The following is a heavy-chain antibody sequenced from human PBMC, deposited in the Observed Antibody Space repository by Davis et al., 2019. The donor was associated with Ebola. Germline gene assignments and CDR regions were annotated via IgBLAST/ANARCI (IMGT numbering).Heavy chain of an antibody. V-gene: IGHV4-30-4*02. J-gene: IGHJ6*03. CDR2: IYYSGST. Sequence: PSETLSLTCTVSGGSISSGDYYWSWIRQPPGKGLEWIGYIYYSGSTYYNPSLKSRVTISVDTSKNQFSLKLSSVTAADTAVYYCSRGLGYSYGQAMVDYYYMDVWGKGTTVTVSS. D-gene: IGHD5-18*01. CDR1: GGSISSGDYY. CDR3: SRGLGYSYGQAMVDYYYMDV.